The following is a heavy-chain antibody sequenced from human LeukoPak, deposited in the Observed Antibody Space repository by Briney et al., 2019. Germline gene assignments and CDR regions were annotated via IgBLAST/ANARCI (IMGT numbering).Heavy chain of an antibody. CDR3: ARDEETPTYPNWIDT. V-gene: IGHV1-18*01. J-gene: IGHJ5*02. D-gene: IGHD1-1*01. CDR1: GYSFSSFG. CDR2: ISPYTQNT. Sequence: ASVKVSCKASGYSFSSFGISWLRQAPGQGLEWMGWISPYTQNTNFAQKFQGRVTLTADISTSIAYMEVRSLRSDDTAVYYCARDEETPTYPNWIDTWGQGTLVTASS.